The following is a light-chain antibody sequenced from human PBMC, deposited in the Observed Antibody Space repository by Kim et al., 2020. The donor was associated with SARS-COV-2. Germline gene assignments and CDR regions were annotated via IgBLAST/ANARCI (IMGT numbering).Light chain of an antibody. CDR3: QQVNIFPRT. CDR1: QPISTW. CDR2: TAS. V-gene: IGKV1-12*01. Sequence: ASVGDSVTITCRASQPISTWLAWYQHKPGTAPQLLIHTASTLQSGVPSRFNGSGSGTHFTLTINRLQPEDSASYYCQQVNIFPRTFGQGTKVDIK. J-gene: IGKJ1*01.